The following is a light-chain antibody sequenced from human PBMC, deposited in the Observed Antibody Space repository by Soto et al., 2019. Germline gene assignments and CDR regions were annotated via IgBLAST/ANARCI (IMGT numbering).Light chain of an antibody. CDR2: GAS. CDR1: QSISRW. V-gene: IGKV1-5*01. CDR3: QQYATSSPT. J-gene: IGKJ2*01. Sequence: DIQMTQSPSTLSASVGDRVTFTCRASQSISRWLAWYQQRPREAPKLLLYGASSLESGVPSRFSGSGSGTEFTLTIGSLQPSGFATYFCQQYATSSPTLGEGTKLEI.